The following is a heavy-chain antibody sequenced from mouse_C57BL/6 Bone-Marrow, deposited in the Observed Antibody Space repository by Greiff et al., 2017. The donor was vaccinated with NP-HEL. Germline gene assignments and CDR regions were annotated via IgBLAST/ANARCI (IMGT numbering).Heavy chain of an antibody. CDR2: IWRGGST. J-gene: IGHJ2*01. CDR3: AKNRGGNPYYFDY. D-gene: IGHD2-1*01. V-gene: IGHV2-5*01. Sequence: VQLQQSGPGLVQPSQSLSITCTVSGFSLTSYGVHWVRQSPGKGLEWLGVIWRGGSTDYNAAFMSRLSITKDNSKSQVFFKMNSLQADDTAIYYFAKNRGGNPYYFDYWGQGTTLTVSS. CDR1: GFSLTSYG.